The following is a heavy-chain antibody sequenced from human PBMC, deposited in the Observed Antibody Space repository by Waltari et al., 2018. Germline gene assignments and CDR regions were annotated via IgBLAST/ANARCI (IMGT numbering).Heavy chain of an antibody. V-gene: IGHV1-69-2*01. CDR2: VDPEDGET. CDR1: GYTFTDYY. J-gene: IGHJ5*02. Sequence: EVQLVQSGAEVKKPGATVKISCKVSGYTFTDYYMHWVQQAPGKGLEWMGLVDPEDGETIYEEKFQARVTITADTSTDAAYMGLSSLRSEDTAVYYCATDITEGATNVYWFDPWGQGTLVTVSS. CDR3: ATDITEGATNVYWFDP. D-gene: IGHD1-26*01.